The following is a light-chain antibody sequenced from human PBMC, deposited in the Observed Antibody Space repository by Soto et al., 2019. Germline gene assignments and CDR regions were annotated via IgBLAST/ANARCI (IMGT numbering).Light chain of an antibody. CDR1: SSDVGNYDY. CDR2: AVS. J-gene: IGLJ1*01. Sequence: QSVLTQPASVSGSPGQSITISCTGTSSDVGNYDYVSWYQQYPGKAPKLMIYAVSRRPSGVSNRFSGSKSGNTASLTISGLQAEDEADYYCTSYTPSSTYVFGPGTKLTVL. CDR3: TSYTPSSTYV. V-gene: IGLV2-14*03.